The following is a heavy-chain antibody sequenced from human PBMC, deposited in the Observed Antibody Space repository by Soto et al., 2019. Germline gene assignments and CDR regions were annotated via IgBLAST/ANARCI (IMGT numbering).Heavy chain of an antibody. CDR1: GFTFSSYS. CDR2: ISSSSSYI. Sequence: WGSLRLSCAASGFTFSSYSMNWVRQAPGKGLEWVSSISSSSSYIYYADSVKGRFTISRDNAKNSLYLQMNSLRAEDTAVYYCAGSRGGFNILTGYYHFDYWGQGTLVTVSS. CDR3: AGSRGGFNILTGYYHFDY. V-gene: IGHV3-21*01. J-gene: IGHJ4*02. D-gene: IGHD3-9*01.